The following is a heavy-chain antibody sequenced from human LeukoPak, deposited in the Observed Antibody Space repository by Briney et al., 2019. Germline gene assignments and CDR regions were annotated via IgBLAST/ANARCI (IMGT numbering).Heavy chain of an antibody. V-gene: IGHV3-23*01. CDR3: AKESCTGGNCYSGINW. D-gene: IGHD2-15*01. CDR2: ISGSGGST. Sequence: HAGGSLRLSCAASGFTFSSYAMSWVRQAPGKGLEWVSAISGSGGSTNYADSVKGRFTISRDNSKNTLFLQLNSLRAEDTAVYYCAKESCTGGNCYSGINWWGQGTLVTVSS. J-gene: IGHJ4*02. CDR1: GFTFSSYA.